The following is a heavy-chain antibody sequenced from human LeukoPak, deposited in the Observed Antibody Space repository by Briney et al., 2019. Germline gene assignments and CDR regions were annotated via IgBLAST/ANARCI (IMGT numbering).Heavy chain of an antibody. J-gene: IGHJ4*02. D-gene: IGHD3-10*01. V-gene: IGHV3-11*01. CDR1: GFIFSDHY. CDR2: INSDSTTL. CDR3: ARLRGLIDH. Sequence: PGGSLRLSCAASGFIFSDHYMSWIRQAPGKGLEGVAYINSDSTTLYYADSVKGRFTVSRENAKNSLYLHMNSLGVDDTAVYYCARLRGLIDHWGQGALVPVSS.